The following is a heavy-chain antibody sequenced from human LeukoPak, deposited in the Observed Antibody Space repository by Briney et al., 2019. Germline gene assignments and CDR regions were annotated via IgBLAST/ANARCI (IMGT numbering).Heavy chain of an antibody. J-gene: IGHJ5*02. D-gene: IGHD4-17*01. V-gene: IGHV3-7*01. CDR2: INQDGSDQ. Sequence: PGGSLRLSCAASGFIFSNSWMNWVRQAPGKGLEWVANINQDGSDQYYVDSVKGRFTISRDNAKNSPYLQMNSLRAEDTAVYYCARTTVTTGRTNWFDPWGQGTLVTVSS. CDR3: ARTTVTTGRTNWFDP. CDR1: GFIFSNSW.